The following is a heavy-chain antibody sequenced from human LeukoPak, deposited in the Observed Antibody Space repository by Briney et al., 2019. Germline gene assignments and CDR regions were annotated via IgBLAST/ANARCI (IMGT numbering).Heavy chain of an antibody. CDR3: ARGSEWELQSPYYFDY. CDR2: INSDGSST. Sequence: PGGSLRLSCAASGFTFSSYWMHWVRQAPGKGLVWVSRINSDGSSTSYADSVKGRFTISRDNAKNSLYLQMNSLRAEDTALYHCARGSEWELQSPYYFDYWGQGTLVTVSS. D-gene: IGHD1-26*01. V-gene: IGHV3-74*01. CDR1: GFTFSSYW. J-gene: IGHJ4*02.